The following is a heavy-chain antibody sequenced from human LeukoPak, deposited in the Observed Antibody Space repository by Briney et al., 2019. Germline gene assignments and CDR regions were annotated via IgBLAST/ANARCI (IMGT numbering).Heavy chain of an antibody. CDR1: GFTFDDYA. V-gene: IGHV3-9*01. J-gene: IGHJ4*02. CDR2: ISWNSGSI. D-gene: IGHD1-26*01. CDR3: AKDRSEEVGARFDY. Sequence: GGSLRLSCAASGFTFDDYAMHWVRQAPGKGLEWVSGISWNSGSIGYADSVKGRFTISRDNAKNSLYLQMNSLRAEDTALYYCAKDRSEEVGARFDYWGQGTLVTVSS.